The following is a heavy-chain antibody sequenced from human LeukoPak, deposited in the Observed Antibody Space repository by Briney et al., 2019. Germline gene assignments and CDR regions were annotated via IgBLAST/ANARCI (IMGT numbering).Heavy chain of an antibody. Sequence: GGSLRLSCAASGFTVSSNYMSWVRQAPGKGLEWVSVIYSGGSTFYADSVKGRFTISRDNSKNTLYLQMNRLRAEDTAVYYCAREGGSDWVFDYWGQGTLVTVSS. CDR2: IYSGGST. CDR1: GFTVSSNY. CDR3: AREGGSDWVFDY. D-gene: IGHD6-19*01. J-gene: IGHJ4*02. V-gene: IGHV3-66*01.